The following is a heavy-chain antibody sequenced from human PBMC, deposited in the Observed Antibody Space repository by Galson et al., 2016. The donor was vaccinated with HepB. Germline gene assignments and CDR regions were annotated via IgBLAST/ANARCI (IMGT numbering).Heavy chain of an antibody. CDR2: IDWDDDK. J-gene: IGHJ6*02. CDR1: GFSLSTSGMC. D-gene: IGHD2-15*01. Sequence: PALVKPTQTLTLTCTFSGFSLSTSGMCVSWIRQPPGKALEWLARIDWDDDKYYSTSLKTRLTISKDTSKNQVVLTMTNMDPVDTGTYYCARSNSRYCSGAICYSGGDYYYYGLDVWGQGTTVTVSS. CDR3: ARSNSRYCSGAICYSGGDYYYYGLDV. V-gene: IGHV2-70*11.